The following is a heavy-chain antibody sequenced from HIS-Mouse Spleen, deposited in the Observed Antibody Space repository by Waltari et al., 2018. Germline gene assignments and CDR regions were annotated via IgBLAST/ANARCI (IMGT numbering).Heavy chain of an antibody. J-gene: IGHJ4*02. CDR3: AKDRGSQFDY. CDR2: ISYDGSNK. CDR1: GFTFSSYG. Sequence: SCAASGFTFSSYGMHWVRQAPGKGLEWVAVISYDGSNKYYADSVKGRFTISRDNSKNTLYLQMNSLRAEDTAVYYCAKDRGSQFDYWGQGTLVTVSS. V-gene: IGHV3-30*18. D-gene: IGHD1-26*01.